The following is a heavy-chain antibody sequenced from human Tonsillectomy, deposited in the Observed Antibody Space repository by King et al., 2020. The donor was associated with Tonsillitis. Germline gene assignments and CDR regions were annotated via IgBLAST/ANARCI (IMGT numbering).Heavy chain of an antibody. CDR3: ARRRDGYNYRDDGFEI. CDR2: IYYSGST. Sequence: QLQESGPGLVKPSETLSLTCTVSGGSISSYYWSWIRQPPGKGLEWIGYIYYSGSTNYNPSLKSRVTISVDTSKNQFSLKLSSVTAADTAVYSCARRRDGYNYRDDGFEIWGQGTMVTVSS. D-gene: IGHD5-24*01. V-gene: IGHV4-59*01. J-gene: IGHJ3*02. CDR1: GGSISSYY.